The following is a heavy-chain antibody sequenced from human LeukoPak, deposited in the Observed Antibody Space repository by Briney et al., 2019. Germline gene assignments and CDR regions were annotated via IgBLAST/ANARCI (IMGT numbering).Heavy chain of an antibody. CDR2: IYSGGST. Sequence: GGSLRLSCAASGFTVSNNYMSWVDQAPGKGLEWVSLIYSGGSTYYADSVRGRFTISRDSSKNTLYLQLNSLRAEDTAVYYCASAPLDYYFGSGSMGSYFDYWGQGTLVTVSS. D-gene: IGHD3-10*01. J-gene: IGHJ4*02. CDR1: GFTVSNNY. V-gene: IGHV3-66*01. CDR3: ASAPLDYYFGSGSMGSYFDY.